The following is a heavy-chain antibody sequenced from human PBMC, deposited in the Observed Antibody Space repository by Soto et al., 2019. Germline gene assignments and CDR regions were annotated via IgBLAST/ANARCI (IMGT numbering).Heavy chain of an antibody. D-gene: IGHD2-15*01. CDR3: AREENCSDGICYSEYFQR. J-gene: IGHJ1*01. V-gene: IGHV1-46*01. CDR2: VNPSGGST. Sequence: QVQLVQSGAEVKKPGASVKVSCKASGYIFTAYSMHWVRQAPGQGLEWMGVVNPSGGSTNYAQKFQCRITMTRDTSKSTVYMDRSALTSEDTAVYYCAREENCSDGICYSEYFQRWGQGTLVTVSS. CDR1: GYIFTAYS.